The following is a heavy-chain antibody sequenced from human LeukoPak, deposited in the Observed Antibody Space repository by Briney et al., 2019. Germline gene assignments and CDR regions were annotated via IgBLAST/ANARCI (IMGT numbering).Heavy chain of an antibody. CDR1: GGPFSGYY. CDR2: INHRGST. Sequence: PSETLSLTCAVYGGPFSGYYWSWIRQPPGKGREWIGEINHRGSTNYNPSLKSRVTISVDTSKNQFCLKLSSVTAADTAVYYCARRPVRGIAVAGRWFDPWGQGTLVTVSS. CDR3: ARRPVRGIAVAGRWFDP. V-gene: IGHV4-34*01. J-gene: IGHJ5*02. D-gene: IGHD6-19*01.